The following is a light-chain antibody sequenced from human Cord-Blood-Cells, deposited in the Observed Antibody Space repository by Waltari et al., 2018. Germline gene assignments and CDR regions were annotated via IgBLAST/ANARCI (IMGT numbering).Light chain of an antibody. J-gene: IGLJ3*02. CDR2: EVS. V-gene: IGLV2-14*01. Sequence: QSALTQPASVSGSTGQSIPIPCTGTSSDVGSYNYLVWYQQHPGKAPKLMIYEVSKRPSGVSNRFSGSKSGNTASLTISGLQAEDEADYYCSSYTSSSTLVFGGGTKLTVL. CDR1: SSDVGSYNY. CDR3: SSYTSSSTLV.